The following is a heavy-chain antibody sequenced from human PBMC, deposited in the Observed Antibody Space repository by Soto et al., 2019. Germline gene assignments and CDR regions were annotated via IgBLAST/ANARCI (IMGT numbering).Heavy chain of an antibody. CDR3: ARAYTLYSNDSSGYFHFDY. V-gene: IGHV4-59*01. CDR2: IYYSGST. CDR1: GGSISSYY. Sequence: SETLSLTCTVSGGSISSYYWSWIRQPPGKGLEWIGYIYYSGSTNYNPSLKSRVTISVDTSKNQFSLKLSSVTAADTAVYYCARAYTLYSNDSSGYFHFDYWGQGTLVTVSS. D-gene: IGHD3-22*01. J-gene: IGHJ4*02.